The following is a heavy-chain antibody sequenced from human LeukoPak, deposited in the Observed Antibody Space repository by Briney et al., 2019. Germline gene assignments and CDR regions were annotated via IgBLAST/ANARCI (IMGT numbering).Heavy chain of an antibody. Sequence: SETLSLTCTVSGGSISSSSYYWGWIRQPPGKGLEWIGSIYYSGSTYYNPSLKSRVTISVDTSKNQFSLKLSSVTAADTAVYYCASTEGYDNSNYWDFDYWGQGTLVPVSS. CDR1: GGSISSSSYY. CDR3: ASTEGYDNSNYWDFDY. CDR2: IYYSGST. J-gene: IGHJ4*02. D-gene: IGHD4-11*01. V-gene: IGHV4-39*07.